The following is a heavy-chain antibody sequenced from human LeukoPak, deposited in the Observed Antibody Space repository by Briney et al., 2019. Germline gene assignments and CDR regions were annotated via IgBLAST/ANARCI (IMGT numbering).Heavy chain of an antibody. CDR2: IYSGGST. CDR3: ARVAAPTVTTTNEDPYYYYYMDV. Sequence: GGSLRLSCAASGYTVSSNYMSWVRQAPGKGLEWVSVIYSGGSTYYADSVKGRFTISRDNSKNSLYLQMNSLRAEDTALYHCARVAAPTVTTTNEDPYYYYYMDVWGKGTTVTVSS. D-gene: IGHD4-11*01. J-gene: IGHJ6*03. V-gene: IGHV3-53*01. CDR1: GYTVSSNY.